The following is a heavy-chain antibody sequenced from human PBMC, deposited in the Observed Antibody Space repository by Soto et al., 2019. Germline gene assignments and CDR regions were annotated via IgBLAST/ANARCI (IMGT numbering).Heavy chain of an antibody. CDR2: IYYSGNT. D-gene: IGHD2-2*01. CDR1: GGSLNSYY. V-gene: IGHV4-59*08. J-gene: IGHJ4*02. CDR3: ARRVLPVTAVSYFDY. Sequence: QVQLQESGPGLVKPSETLSLTCSVSGGSLNSYYWSWIRQPPGKGLEWIGYIYYSGNTNYNPSLKSRVTISVDTSKNQFSLRLTSVTAADTAVYYCARRVLPVTAVSYFDYWGQGTLVIVSS.